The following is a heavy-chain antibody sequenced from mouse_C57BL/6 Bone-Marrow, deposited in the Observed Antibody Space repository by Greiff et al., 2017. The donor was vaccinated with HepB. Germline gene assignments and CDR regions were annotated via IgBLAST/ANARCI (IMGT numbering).Heavy chain of an antibody. CDR2: IRSKSSNYAT. J-gene: IGHJ4*01. CDR1: GFTFNTYA. D-gene: IGHD1-1*01. V-gene: IGHV10-3*01. Sequence: EVKVIESGGGLVQPKGSLKLSCAASGFTFNTYAMHWVRQAPGKGLEWVARIRSKSSNYATYYADSVKDRFTISRDDSQSMLYLQMNNLKTEDTAMYYCVRQTVVAKDYAMDYWGQGTSVTVSS. CDR3: VRQTVVAKDYAMDY.